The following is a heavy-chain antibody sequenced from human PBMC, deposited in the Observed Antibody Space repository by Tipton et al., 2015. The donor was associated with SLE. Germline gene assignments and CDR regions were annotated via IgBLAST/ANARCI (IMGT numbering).Heavy chain of an antibody. CDR3: AREGSVSGINIVLIPGGLDY. V-gene: IGHV3-74*01. J-gene: IGHJ4*02. Sequence: SLRLSCAASGFTFSSYWMHWVRQAPGKGLVWVSRINSDGRSTSYADSVKGRFTISRDNAKNTLYLQMNSLRAEDTAVYYCAREGSVSGINIVLIPGGLDYWGQGTLVTVSS. CDR2: INSDGRST. CDR1: GFTFSSYW. D-gene: IGHD2-21*01.